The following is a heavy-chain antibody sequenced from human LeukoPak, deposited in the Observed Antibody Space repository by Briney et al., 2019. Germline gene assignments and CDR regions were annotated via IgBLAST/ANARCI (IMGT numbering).Heavy chain of an antibody. D-gene: IGHD3-22*01. J-gene: IGHJ4*02. CDR3: ARVPLYDRSGYYFDY. Sequence: KPSETLSLTCTVSGGSISSSSYYWGWIRQPPGKGLEWIGSIYYSGSTYYNPSLKSRVTISVDTSKNQFSLKLSSVTAADTAVYYCARVPLYDRSGYYFDYWGLGTLVTVSS. CDR1: GGSISSSSYY. V-gene: IGHV4-39*01. CDR2: IYYSGST.